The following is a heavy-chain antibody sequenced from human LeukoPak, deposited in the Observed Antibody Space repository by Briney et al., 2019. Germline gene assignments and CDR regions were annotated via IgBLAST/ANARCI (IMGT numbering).Heavy chain of an antibody. Sequence: ASVKVSCTTSGYTFTGYYIHWVRQAPGQGLEWMGWMNPNSGVTNYAQKFQDRVTMTRDTSISTAYMDLSRLRSDDTAIYYCARAFGGSGNYYSVIWDFWGQGTLVTVSS. D-gene: IGHD3-10*01. CDR2: MNPNSGVT. V-gene: IGHV1-2*02. CDR3: ARAFGGSGNYYSVIWDF. J-gene: IGHJ4*02. CDR1: GYTFTGYY.